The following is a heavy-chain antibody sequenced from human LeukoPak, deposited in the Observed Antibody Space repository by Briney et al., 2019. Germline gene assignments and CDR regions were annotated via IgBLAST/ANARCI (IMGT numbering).Heavy chain of an antibody. Sequence: GGSLRLSCAASGFTFSSYSMNWVRQAPGKGLEWVSSISSSSSYIYYADSVKGRFTISRDNAKNSLYLQMNSLRAEDTAVYYCAGGYYDILTGYIYYYMDVWGKGTTVTISS. CDR1: GFTFSSYS. D-gene: IGHD3-9*01. J-gene: IGHJ6*03. CDR3: AGGYYDILTGYIYYYMDV. CDR2: ISSSSSYI. V-gene: IGHV3-21*01.